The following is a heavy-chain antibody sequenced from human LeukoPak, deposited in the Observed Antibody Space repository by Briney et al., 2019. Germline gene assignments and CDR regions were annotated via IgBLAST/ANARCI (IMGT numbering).Heavy chain of an antibody. V-gene: IGHV3-53*01. CDR2: IYSDNT. CDR3: ARRAGAYSHPYDY. CDR1: GFTFSSYW. Sequence: TGGSLRLSCAASGFTFSSYWMHWVRQAPGKGLVWVSFIYSDNTHYSDSVKGRFTISRDNSKNTLYLQMNSLRAEDTAVYYCARRAGAYSHPYDYWGQGTLVTVSS. D-gene: IGHD4/OR15-4a*01. J-gene: IGHJ4*02.